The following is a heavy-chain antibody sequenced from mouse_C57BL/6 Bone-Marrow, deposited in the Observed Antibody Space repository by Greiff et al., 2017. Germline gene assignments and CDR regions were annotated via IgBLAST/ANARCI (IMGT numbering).Heavy chain of an antibody. CDR3: ARWTELRREGYFGD. V-gene: IGHV1-64*01. Sequence: QVHVKQSGAELVKPGASVKLSCKASGYTFTSYWMHWVKQRPGQGLEWIGMIHPNSGSTNYNEKFKSKATLTADKSSSTAYMQLSSLTSEDSAVYYCARWTELRREGYFGDWGQGPTLTVAS. D-gene: IGHD2-4*01. CDR1: GYTFTSYW. CDR2: IHPNSGST. J-gene: IGHJ2*01.